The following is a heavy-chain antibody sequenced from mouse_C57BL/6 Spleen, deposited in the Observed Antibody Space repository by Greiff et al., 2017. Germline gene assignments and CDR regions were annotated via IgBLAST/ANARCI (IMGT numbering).Heavy chain of an antibody. CDR3: AREGDYDYEGAMDY. D-gene: IGHD2-4*01. CDR2: IYPGSGST. CDR1: GYTFTSYW. Sequence: QVQLQQPGAELVKPGASVKMSCKASGYTFTSYWITWVKQRPGQGLEWIGDIYPGSGSTNYNEKFKSKATLTVDTSSSTAYMQLSSLTSEDSAVYYCAREGDYDYEGAMDYWGQGTSVTVSS. J-gene: IGHJ4*01. V-gene: IGHV1-55*01.